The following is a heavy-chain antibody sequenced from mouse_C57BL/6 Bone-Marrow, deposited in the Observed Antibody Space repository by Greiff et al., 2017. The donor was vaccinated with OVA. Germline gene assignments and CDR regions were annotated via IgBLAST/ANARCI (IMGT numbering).Heavy chain of an antibody. CDR1: GYTFTSYW. CDR2: INPSNGGT. V-gene: IGHV1-53*01. J-gene: IGHJ3*01. CDR3: ARYSYYYGPWFAY. D-gene: IGHD1-1*01. Sequence: QVQLQQPGTELVKPGASVTLSCKASGYTFTSYWMHWVKQRPGQGLEWIGNINPSNGGTNYNEKFKSKATLTVDKSSSTAYMQLSSLTSEDSAVYYCARYSYYYGPWFAYWGQGTLVTVSA.